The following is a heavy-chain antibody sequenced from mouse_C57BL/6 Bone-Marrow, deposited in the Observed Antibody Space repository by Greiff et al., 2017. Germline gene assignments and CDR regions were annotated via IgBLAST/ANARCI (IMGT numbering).Heavy chain of an antibody. Sequence: EVHLVESEGGLVQPGSSMKLSCTASGFTFSDYYMAWVRQVPEKGLEWVANINYDGSSTYYLDSLKSRFIISRDNAKNILYLQMSSLKSEDTATYYCARDPPYGNYVWNLYFDVWGTGTTVTVSS. D-gene: IGHD2-1*01. J-gene: IGHJ1*03. CDR2: INYDGSST. V-gene: IGHV5-16*01. CDR3: ARDPPYGNYVWNLYFDV. CDR1: GFTFSDYY.